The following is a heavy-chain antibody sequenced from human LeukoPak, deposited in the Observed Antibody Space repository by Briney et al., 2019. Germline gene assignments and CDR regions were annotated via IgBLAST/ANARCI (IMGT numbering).Heavy chain of an antibody. J-gene: IGHJ4*02. CDR1: GFTVSSNY. Sequence: GGSLRLSCAASGFTVSSNYMSWVRQAPGKGLVWVSRINSDGSTTTYADSVKGRFTISRDNAKNTLYLQMNSLRAEDTAVYYCAREYFGLVGWGQGTLVTVSS. D-gene: IGHD3/OR15-3a*01. CDR2: INSDGSTT. V-gene: IGHV3-74*01. CDR3: AREYFGLVG.